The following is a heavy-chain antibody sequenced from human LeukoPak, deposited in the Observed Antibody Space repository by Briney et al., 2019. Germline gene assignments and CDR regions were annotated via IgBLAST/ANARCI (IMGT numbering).Heavy chain of an antibody. CDR2: IIPILGIA. Sequence: SVKVSCKASGGTFSSYAISWVRQAPGQGPEWMGRIIPILGIANYAQKFQGRVTITADKSTSTAYMELSSLRSEDTAVYYCASLQNIAAANPVNDYWGQGTLVTVSS. CDR3: ASLQNIAAANPVNDY. V-gene: IGHV1-69*04. J-gene: IGHJ4*02. D-gene: IGHD6-13*01. CDR1: GGTFSSYA.